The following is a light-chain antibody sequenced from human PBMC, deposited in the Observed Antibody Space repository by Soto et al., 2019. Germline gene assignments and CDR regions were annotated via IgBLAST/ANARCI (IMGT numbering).Light chain of an antibody. CDR2: KAS. CDR3: QQYSSYSPIT. Sequence: IQITQSXXTLSASVGDRLTITXRASQSINNWLAWYQKKPGRAPKLLIYKASVLETVAPSRFSGTGSGTEFTLTINGLQPDDFATYYCQQYSSYSPITFGQGTRLEIK. J-gene: IGKJ5*01. V-gene: IGKV1-5*03. CDR1: QSINNW.